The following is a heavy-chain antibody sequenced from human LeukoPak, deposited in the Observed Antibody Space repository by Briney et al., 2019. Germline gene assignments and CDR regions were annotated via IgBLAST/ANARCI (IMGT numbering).Heavy chain of an antibody. CDR3: ARHRGSYGWGLYWHFDL. V-gene: IGHV3-7*01. CDR2: IKQDGSEK. Sequence: GGSLRLSCAASGFMLGSYWMSWVRQAPGKGLEWVANIKQDGSEKYYVDSVKGRFTISRDNAKNSLYLQMNSLRAEDTAVYYCARHRGSYGWGLYWHFDLWGRGTLVTVSS. D-gene: IGHD1-26*01. CDR1: GFMLGSYW. J-gene: IGHJ2*01.